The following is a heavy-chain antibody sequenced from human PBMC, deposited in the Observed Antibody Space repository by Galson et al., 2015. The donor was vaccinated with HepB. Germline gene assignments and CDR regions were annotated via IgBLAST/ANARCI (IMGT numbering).Heavy chain of an antibody. CDR2: ISRDGAYT. V-gene: IGHV3-23*01. Sequence: SLRLSCAASRFIFTSYDFTWVRQAPGKGLEWVSTISRDGAYTYYADSVRGRFTISKDNSKNTLSLQMNNLRAEDSAIYYCATRVQLWAWGQGALVTVSS. J-gene: IGHJ5*02. CDR1: RFIFTSYD. D-gene: IGHD1-1*01. CDR3: ATRVQLWA.